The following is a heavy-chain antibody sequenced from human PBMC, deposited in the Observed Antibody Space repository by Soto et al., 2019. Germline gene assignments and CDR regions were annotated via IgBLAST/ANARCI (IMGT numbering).Heavy chain of an antibody. J-gene: IGHJ4*02. CDR2: ISGSGGST. CDR3: ANSPGILGPPPSLDDY. D-gene: IGHD3-10*01. Sequence: XVSLRLSCAASGFTFSSYAMSWVRQAPGKGLEWVSAISGSGGSTYYADSVKGRFTISRDNSKNTLYLQMKSLRAEDTAVYYCANSPGILGPPPSLDDYWGQGTLVTVSS. V-gene: IGHV3-23*01. CDR1: GFTFSSYA.